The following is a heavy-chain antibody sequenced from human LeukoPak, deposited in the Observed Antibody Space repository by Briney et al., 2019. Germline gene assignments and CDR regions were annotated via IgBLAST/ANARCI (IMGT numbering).Heavy chain of an antibody. V-gene: IGHV3-21*01. D-gene: IGHD3-10*01. CDR3: ARFLGSGSYIPYYFDY. CDR2: ISSSSGYI. J-gene: IGHJ4*02. CDR1: GFTFSSYS. Sequence: GGSLRLSCAASGFTFSSYSMNWVRQAPGKGLEWVSSISSSSGYIYYADSVKGRFTISRDNAKNSLYLQMNSLRAEDTAVYYCARFLGSGSYIPYYFDYWGQGTLVTVSS.